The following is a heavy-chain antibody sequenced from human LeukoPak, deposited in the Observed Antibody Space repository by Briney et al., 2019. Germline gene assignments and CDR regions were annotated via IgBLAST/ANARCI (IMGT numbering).Heavy chain of an antibody. CDR2: ISSASNTI. CDR1: GFTFSSYS. V-gene: IGHV3-48*01. J-gene: IGHJ5*02. Sequence: GESLRLSCAASGFTFSSYSRNWVRQAPGKGLEWVSYISSASNTIYYADSVKGRFTISRDNAKNSLYLQMNSLRAEDTAMYYCARDGWFGDYNWFDPWGQGTLVTVSS. D-gene: IGHD3-10*01. CDR3: ARDGWFGDYNWFDP.